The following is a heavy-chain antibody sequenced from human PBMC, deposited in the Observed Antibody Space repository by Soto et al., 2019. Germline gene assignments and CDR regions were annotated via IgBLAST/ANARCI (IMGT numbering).Heavy chain of an antibody. Sequence: SVKVSCKASGGTFSSYAISWVRQAPGQGLEWMGGIIPIFGTANYAQKFQGRVTITADESTSTAYMELSSLRSEDTAVYYCARSAPRVYGYSSSYAQDCWGQGTLVTVSS. CDR3: ARSAPRVYGYSSSYAQDC. CDR2: IIPIFGTA. J-gene: IGHJ4*02. V-gene: IGHV1-69*13. CDR1: GGTFSSYA. D-gene: IGHD6-13*01.